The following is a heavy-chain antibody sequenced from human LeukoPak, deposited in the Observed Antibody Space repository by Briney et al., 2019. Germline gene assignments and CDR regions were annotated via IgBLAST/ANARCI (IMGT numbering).Heavy chain of an antibody. D-gene: IGHD3-10*01. Sequence: GGSLRLSCAASGFTFSSIAMSWVRQAPGKGLEWVSTISGSGGGIYYADSVKGRFTISRDHSKNTLYLQMNSLRDDDTAVYYCAKDLGSCRTNFFDSWGQGTLVTVSS. CDR1: GFTFSSIA. CDR3: AKDLGSCRTNFFDS. CDR2: ISGSGGGI. J-gene: IGHJ4*02. V-gene: IGHV3-23*01.